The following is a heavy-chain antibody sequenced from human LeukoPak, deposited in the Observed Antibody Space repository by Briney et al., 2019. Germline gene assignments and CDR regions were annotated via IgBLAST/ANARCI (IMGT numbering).Heavy chain of an antibody. Sequence: GGSLRLSCVASGFAFSNYGMHWVRQAPGKGPEWVRVISYEGSKKHYTDSVKGRFTFSRDNSQKTLYLQMNSLRGEDTAVYYCAKGEEWSTSWYYFDSWGQGALVTVSS. J-gene: IGHJ4*02. CDR3: AKGEEWSTSWYYFDS. D-gene: IGHD3-3*01. CDR1: GFAFSNYG. V-gene: IGHV3-30*18. CDR2: ISYEGSKK.